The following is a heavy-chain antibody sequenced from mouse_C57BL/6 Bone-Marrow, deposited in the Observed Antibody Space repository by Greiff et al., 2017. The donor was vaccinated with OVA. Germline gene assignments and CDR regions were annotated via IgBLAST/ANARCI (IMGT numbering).Heavy chain of an antibody. D-gene: IGHD1-1*01. V-gene: IGHV1-81*01. CDR2: IYPRRGNT. CDR3: APYYYGSSYGYFDV. J-gene: IGHJ1*03. Sequence: VQLQESGAELARPGASVKLSCKASGYTFTSYGISWVKQRTGQGLEWIGEIYPRRGNTYYNEKFKGKATLTADKSSSTAYMELRSLTSEDSAFYFCAPYYYGSSYGYFDVWGTGTTVTVSS. CDR1: GYTFTSYG.